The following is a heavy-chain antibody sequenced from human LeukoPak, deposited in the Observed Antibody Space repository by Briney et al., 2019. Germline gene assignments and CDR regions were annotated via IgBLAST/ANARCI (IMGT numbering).Heavy chain of an antibody. CDR3: ARAGRITGTTALFDY. V-gene: IGHV4-34*01. D-gene: IGHD1-20*01. J-gene: IGHJ4*02. Sequence: SSETLSLTCAVYGGSFSGYYWSWIRQPPGKGLEWIGEINHSGSTNYNPSLKSRVTISVDTSKNQFSLKLSSVTAADTAVYYCARAGRITGTTALFDYWGQGTLVTVSS. CDR2: INHSGST. CDR1: GGSFSGYY.